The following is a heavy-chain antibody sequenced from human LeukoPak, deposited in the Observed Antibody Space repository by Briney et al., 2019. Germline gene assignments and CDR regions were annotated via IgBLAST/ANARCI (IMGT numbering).Heavy chain of an antibody. D-gene: IGHD3-10*01. CDR3: ARHDYYGSLNWFDP. J-gene: IGHJ5*02. V-gene: IGHV4-39*01. CDR2: IYYSGTT. Sequence: SETLSLTCTVSGGSVSSTNYYWGWIRQPPGKGLGWIGSIYYSGTTYYNPSLKSRVTISLDTSKDQFSLKLSSVTAADTAVYYCARHDYYGSLNWFDPWGQGTLVTVSS. CDR1: GGSVSSTNYY.